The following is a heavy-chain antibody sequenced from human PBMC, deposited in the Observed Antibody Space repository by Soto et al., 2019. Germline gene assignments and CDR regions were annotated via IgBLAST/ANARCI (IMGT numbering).Heavy chain of an antibody. CDR1: EFTFSTYG. Sequence: QVQLVESGGGVVQPGRSLRLSCAASEFTFSTYGMHWVRQAPGKGLEWVAVISYDGSNTYYADSVKGRFTISRDNSKNPLYLQMNSLRTEDTALYSCAACVGRCLPIYWGQGPLVTVSS. V-gene: IGHV3-30*03. J-gene: IGHJ4*02. CDR3: AACVGRCLPIY. D-gene: IGHD2-21*01. CDR2: ISYDGSNT.